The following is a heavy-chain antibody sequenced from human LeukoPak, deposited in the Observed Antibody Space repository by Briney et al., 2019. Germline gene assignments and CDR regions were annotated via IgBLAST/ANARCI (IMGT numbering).Heavy chain of an antibody. V-gene: IGHV3-7*01. Sequence: GGSLRLSCAASGFTFCIYLMSWVRQAPGEGLEWVANIKQEGSEKYYVDSVKGRFTISRDNAKNSLYLQMNSLRAEDTAVYYCAREGLRYCSGRSCYADGFDYWGQGTLVTVSS. CDR2: IKQEGSEK. D-gene: IGHD2-15*01. J-gene: IGHJ4*02. CDR1: GFTFCIYL. CDR3: AREGLRYCSGRSCYADGFDY.